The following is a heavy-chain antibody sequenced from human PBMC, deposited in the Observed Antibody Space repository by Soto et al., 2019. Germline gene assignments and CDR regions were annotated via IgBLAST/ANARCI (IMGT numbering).Heavy chain of an antibody. D-gene: IGHD6-19*01. V-gene: IGHV3-23*01. CDR1: GFTFSSYA. Sequence: EVQLLESGGGLVQPGGSLRLSCAASGFTFSSYAMSWVRQAPGKGLEWVSAISGSGGSTYYADYVKGRFTISRDNSKNTLYLKMNSVRAEDTSVYYCAKDPPTSGSYDAFDIWGQGTMVTVSS. J-gene: IGHJ3*02. CDR3: AKDPPTSGSYDAFDI. CDR2: ISGSGGST.